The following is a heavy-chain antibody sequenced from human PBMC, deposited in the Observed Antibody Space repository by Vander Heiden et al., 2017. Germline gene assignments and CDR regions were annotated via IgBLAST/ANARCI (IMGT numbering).Heavy chain of an antibody. CDR1: GFTFDDYG. Sequence: EVQLVESGGGVVQPGRSLRLSCAASGFTFDDYGMHWVRQAPGKGLEWVSGISWNSGSIGYADSVKGRFTISRDNAENSLYLQMNSLRAEDTALYYCAKGVVAATYYYYGLDVWGQGTTVTVSS. CDR3: AKGVVAATYYYYGLDV. J-gene: IGHJ6*02. V-gene: IGHV3-9*01. D-gene: IGHD2-15*01. CDR2: ISWNSGSI.